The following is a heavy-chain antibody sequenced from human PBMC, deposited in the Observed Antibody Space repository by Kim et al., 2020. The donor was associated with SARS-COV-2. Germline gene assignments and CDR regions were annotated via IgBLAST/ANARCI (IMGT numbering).Heavy chain of an antibody. CDR3: GRDQRITMVRGVIYYYYGMDV. J-gene: IGHJ6*02. D-gene: IGHD3-10*01. Sequence: RFTISRDNSKNTLYLQMNSLRAEDTAVYYCGRDQRITMVRGVIYYYYGMDVWGQGTTVTVSS. V-gene: IGHV3-66*01.